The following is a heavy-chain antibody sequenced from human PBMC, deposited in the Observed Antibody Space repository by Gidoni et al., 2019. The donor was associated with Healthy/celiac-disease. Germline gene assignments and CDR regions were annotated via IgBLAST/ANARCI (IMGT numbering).Heavy chain of an antibody. CDR2: ISSSGSTI. CDR1: GFTFSSYE. Sequence: EVQLVESGGGLVQPGGSLRLSCAASGFTFSSYEMNWVRQAPGKGLEWVSYISSSGSTIYYADSVKGRFTISRDNAKNSLYLQMNSLRAEDTAVYYCARDPEGIAVAGTDLGYWGQGTLVTVSS. J-gene: IGHJ4*02. V-gene: IGHV3-48*03. CDR3: ARDPEGIAVAGTDLGY. D-gene: IGHD6-19*01.